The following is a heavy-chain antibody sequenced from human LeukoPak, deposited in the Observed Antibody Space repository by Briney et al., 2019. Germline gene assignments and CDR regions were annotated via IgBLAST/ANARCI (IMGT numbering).Heavy chain of an antibody. Sequence: GGSLRLSCAASGFTFSSYGMHWVRQAPGKGLEWVAFIRYDGSNKYYADSVKGRFTISRDNSKNTLYLQMNSLRAEDTAVYYCAKDVEKRSSWFDYWGQGTLVTVSS. CDR2: IRYDGSNK. V-gene: IGHV3-30*02. CDR3: AKDVEKRSSWFDY. J-gene: IGHJ4*02. D-gene: IGHD6-13*01. CDR1: GFTFSSYG.